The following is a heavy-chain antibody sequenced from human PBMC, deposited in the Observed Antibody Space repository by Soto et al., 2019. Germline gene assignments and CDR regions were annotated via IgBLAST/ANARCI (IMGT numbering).Heavy chain of an antibody. CDR3: ARESHDILTGPPWVWYFDL. CDR2: INDRGSI. V-gene: IGHV4-34*01. CDR1: GGSFSGYY. J-gene: IGHJ2*01. D-gene: IGHD3-9*01. Sequence: QVQLQQWGAGPLRPLETLSLTCGVSGGSFSGYYWAWIRQSPGKGLEWIGEINDRGSINYNPSLKSRDSISVDTSKNHYSLNLRPATAAATAVYYCARESHDILTGPPWVWYFDLWGRGTLVTVSS.